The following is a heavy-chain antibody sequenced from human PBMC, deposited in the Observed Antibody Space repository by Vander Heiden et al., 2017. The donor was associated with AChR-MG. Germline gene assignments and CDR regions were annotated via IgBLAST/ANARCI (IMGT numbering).Heavy chain of an antibody. J-gene: IGHJ6*02. CDR3: ARNIVATIQRGYYYGMDV. CDR1: GFTFSSYG. V-gene: IGHV3-33*01. CDR2: MWYEGSNK. D-gene: IGHD5-12*01. Sequence: QVQLVESGGGVVQPGRSLRLSCAASGFTFSSYGMHWVRQGPGKGLEWVAVMWYEGSNKYYADAVKGRFTIARDKSKNTLYLQMNSLRAEDTAVYYCARNIVATIQRGYYYGMDVWGQGTTVTVSS.